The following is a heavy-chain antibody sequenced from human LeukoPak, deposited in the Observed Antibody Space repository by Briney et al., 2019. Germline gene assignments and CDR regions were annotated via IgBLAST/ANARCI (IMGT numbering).Heavy chain of an antibody. CDR3: ARETYSYTLGGYSFDL. CDR1: GGSIGSYF. CDR2: IYYSGTT. V-gene: IGHV4-59*01. Sequence: PSETLSLTCTVSGGSIGSYFWSWIRQPLGKRLEWMGYIYYSGTTNYNPSLKSRVTMSMDRSKNQFSLKLTSVTAAETAVYYCARETYSYTLGGYSFDLWGRGTLVTVSS. D-gene: IGHD3-16*01. J-gene: IGHJ2*01.